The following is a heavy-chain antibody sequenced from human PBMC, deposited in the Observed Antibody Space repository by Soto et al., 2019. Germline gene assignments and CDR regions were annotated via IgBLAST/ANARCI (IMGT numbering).Heavy chain of an antibody. V-gene: IGHV4-31*03. J-gene: IGHJ5*02. CDR2: IYYIGST. CDR1: GGSISSGGYY. Sequence: TLSLTCTVSGGSISSGGYYWNWIRQHPGNGLEWIGYIYYIGSTYYNPSLKSRVTISLDTSKNQFSLKLSSVTAADTAVYYCARSVFPWGQGTLVTVSS. CDR3: ARSVFP.